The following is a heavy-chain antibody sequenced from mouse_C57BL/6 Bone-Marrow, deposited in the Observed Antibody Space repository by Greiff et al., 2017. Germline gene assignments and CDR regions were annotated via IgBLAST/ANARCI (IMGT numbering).Heavy chain of an antibody. CDR3: VREGITTPVWYFDV. Sequence: EVQLQESGGGLVQPKGSLKLSCAASGFTFNTYAMHWVRQAPGKGLEWVARIRSKSSNYATYYADSVKDRFTISRDDSQSMLYLQMNDLKTEDTDMYDFVREGITTPVWYFDVWGTGTTVTVSS. CDR1: GFTFNTYA. V-gene: IGHV10-3*01. J-gene: IGHJ1*03. D-gene: IGHD1-1*01. CDR2: IRSKSSNYAT.